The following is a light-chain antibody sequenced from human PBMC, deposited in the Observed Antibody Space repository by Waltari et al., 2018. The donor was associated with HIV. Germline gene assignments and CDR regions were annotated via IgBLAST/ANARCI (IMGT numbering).Light chain of an antibody. CDR3: QAWDSTTVV. V-gene: IGLV3-1*01. CDR1: TLGTKY. CDR2: QDN. J-gene: IGLJ2*01. Sequence: SYELNQPPSVSVSPGQTATISCSGPTLGTKYASWYQQRPGQAPVVIIYQDNKRPSGIPDRFTGSSCGNTAKLTISVTQAVDEADYSCQAWDSTTVVFGGGTKLAVL.